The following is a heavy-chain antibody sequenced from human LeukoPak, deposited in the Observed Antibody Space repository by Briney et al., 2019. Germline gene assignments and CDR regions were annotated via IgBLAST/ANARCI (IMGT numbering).Heavy chain of an antibody. V-gene: IGHV3-7*01. CDR1: GFTFRNYW. CDR2: TKPDGSAE. J-gene: IGHJ4*02. D-gene: IGHD2-15*01. CDR3: ARDGGLNTNFHY. Sequence: GGSLRLSRAASGFTFRNYWMGWVRQAPGKGLEWVANTKPDGSAEYYADSVRGRFTTSRDNANNSLYLQMNSLRAEDTAVYYCARDGGLNTNFHYWGQGTLVTVSS.